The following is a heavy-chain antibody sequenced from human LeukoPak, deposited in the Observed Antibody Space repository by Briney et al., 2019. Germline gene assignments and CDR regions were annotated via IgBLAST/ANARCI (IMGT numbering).Heavy chain of an antibody. D-gene: IGHD3-10*01. J-gene: IGHJ4*02. CDR2: IRMTADGGTQ. CDR1: GFTFGDYS. V-gene: IGHV3-49*04. CDR3: TRGTGAPSY. Sequence: GGSLRLSCTGSGFTFGDYSISWARQAPGKGLEWVGFIRMTADGGTQEYAAAVKGRFIISRDDSKSSAYLQMNSLKSEDTAFYYCTRGTGAPSYWGQGTLVPVSS.